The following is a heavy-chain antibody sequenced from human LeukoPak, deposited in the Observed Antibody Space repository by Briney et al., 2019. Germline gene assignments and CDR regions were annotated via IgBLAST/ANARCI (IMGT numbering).Heavy chain of an antibody. V-gene: IGHV4-61*02. D-gene: IGHD4-17*01. J-gene: IGHJ5*02. CDR2: IYTSGST. CDR3: ARTTVTTGAGFDP. CDR1: GGSISSGSYY. Sequence: SETLSLTCTVSGGSISSGSYYWSWIRQPAGKGLEWIGRIYTSGSTNYNPSLESRVTISVDTSKNQFSLKLSSVTAADTAVYYCARTTVTTGAGFDPWGQGTLVTVSS.